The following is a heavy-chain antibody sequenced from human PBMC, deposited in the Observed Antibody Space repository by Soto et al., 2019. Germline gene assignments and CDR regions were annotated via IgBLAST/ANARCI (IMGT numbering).Heavy chain of an antibody. D-gene: IGHD3-3*01. CDR3: ARSLFEGVGGDRALE. Sequence: GGSLRLSCAASGFTFSSYTMNWVRQAPGKGLEWVSYISSSSSTIYYADSVKGRFTISRDNAKNSLYLQMNSLRAEDTAVYYCARSLFEGVGGDRALEWGQGSL. J-gene: IGHJ4*02. V-gene: IGHV3-48*01. CDR1: GFTFSSYT. CDR2: ISSSSSTI.